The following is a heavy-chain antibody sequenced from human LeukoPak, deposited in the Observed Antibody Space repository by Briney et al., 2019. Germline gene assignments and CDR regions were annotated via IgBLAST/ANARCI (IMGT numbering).Heavy chain of an antibody. CDR1: GGTFSSYA. CDR2: IIPIFGTA. CDR3: ARVYRRGYSYGEFDY. D-gene: IGHD5-18*01. V-gene: IGHV1-69*13. J-gene: IGHJ4*02. Sequence: SVKVSCKASGGTFSSYAISWVRQAPGQGLEWMGGIIPIFGTANYAQKFQGRVTITADESTSTAYMELSSLRSEDTAVYYCARVYRRGYSYGEFDYWGQGTLVTVSS.